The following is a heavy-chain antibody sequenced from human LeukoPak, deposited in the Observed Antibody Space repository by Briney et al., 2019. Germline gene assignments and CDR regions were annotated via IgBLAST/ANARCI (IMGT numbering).Heavy chain of an antibody. CDR1: GFTFSSYG. J-gene: IGHJ4*02. D-gene: IGHD1-26*01. V-gene: IGHV3-30*18. CDR2: ISYDGSSK. Sequence: GGSLRLSCAASGFTFSSYGMHWVRQAPGKGLEWVAVISYDGSSKYYADPVKGRFTISRDNSKNTLYLQMDSLRTEDTAVYYCAKDRQGAGDGSFDYWGQGTLVTVSS. CDR3: AKDRQGAGDGSFDY.